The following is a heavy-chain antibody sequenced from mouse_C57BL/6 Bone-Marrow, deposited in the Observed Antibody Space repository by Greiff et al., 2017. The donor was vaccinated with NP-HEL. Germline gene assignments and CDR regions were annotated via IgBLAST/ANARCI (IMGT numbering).Heavy chain of an antibody. D-gene: IGHD4-1*02. CDR1: GFTFSDYG. CDR3: ARNQLAWFAY. Sequence: EVKLVESGGGLVKPGGSLKLSCAASGFTFSDYGMHWVRQAPETGLEWVAYISSGSSTIYYADTVKGRFTISRDNAKNTLFLQMTSLRSEDTAMYYCARNQLAWFAYWGQGTLVTVSA. V-gene: IGHV5-17*01. CDR2: ISSGSSTI. J-gene: IGHJ3*01.